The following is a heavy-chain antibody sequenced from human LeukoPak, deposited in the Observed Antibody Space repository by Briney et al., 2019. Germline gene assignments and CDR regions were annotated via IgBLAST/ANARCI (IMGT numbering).Heavy chain of an antibody. CDR2: ISYDGSNK. D-gene: IGHD2-2*01. J-gene: IGHJ6*04. Sequence: PGRSLRLSCAASGFTFSSYAMHWVRQAPGKGLEWVAVISYDGSNKYYADSVKGRFTISRDNSKNTLYLQMNSLRAEDTAVYYCAREGRVVPAAMRNYYYGMDVWGKGTTVTVSS. V-gene: IGHV3-30-3*01. CDR3: AREGRVVPAAMRNYYYGMDV. CDR1: GFTFSSYA.